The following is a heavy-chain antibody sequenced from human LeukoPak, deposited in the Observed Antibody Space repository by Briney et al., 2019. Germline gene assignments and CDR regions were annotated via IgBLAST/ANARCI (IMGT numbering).Heavy chain of an antibody. V-gene: IGHV1-2*02. CDR3: AKAEVRGVIISDY. CDR2: INPNSGGT. Sequence: ASVKVSCKASGYTFTGYYMHWVRQAPGQELEWMGWINPNSGGTNYAQKFQARVTMTRDTSITTAYMELNRLTSDDTAVYYCAKAEVRGVIISDYWGQGTLVTVSS. J-gene: IGHJ4*02. CDR1: GYTFTGYY. D-gene: IGHD3-10*01.